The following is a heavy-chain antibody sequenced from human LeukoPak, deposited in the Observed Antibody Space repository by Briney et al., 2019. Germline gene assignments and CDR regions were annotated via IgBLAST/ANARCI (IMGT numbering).Heavy chain of an antibody. Sequence: GGSLRLSCAASGFIFSSYGMHWVRQAPGKGLEWVAFIRYDGSNKFYADSVRGRFTISRDNSKNTLYLQMNSLRAEDTALYYCAKAAYILTGYYHFDYWGQGTLVTVSS. CDR2: IRYDGSNK. J-gene: IGHJ4*02. CDR1: GFIFSSYG. CDR3: AKAAYILTGYYHFDY. D-gene: IGHD3-9*01. V-gene: IGHV3-30*02.